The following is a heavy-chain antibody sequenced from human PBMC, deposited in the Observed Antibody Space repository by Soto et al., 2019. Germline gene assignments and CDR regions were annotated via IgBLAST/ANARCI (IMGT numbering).Heavy chain of an antibody. CDR3: ARDRLTVGVREYNAMDV. Sequence: EVQLVESGGGLIQPGGSLRLSCAASGFTVSSTYMSWVRQAPRKGLEWVSLTYSGGSTHYADSVKGRFTISRDSSKNTLYLEMNSLRAEDTAVYYCARDRLTVGVREYNAMDVWGQGTTVTVSS. CDR2: TYSGGST. D-gene: IGHD2-8*01. V-gene: IGHV3-53*01. CDR1: GFTVSSTY. J-gene: IGHJ6*02.